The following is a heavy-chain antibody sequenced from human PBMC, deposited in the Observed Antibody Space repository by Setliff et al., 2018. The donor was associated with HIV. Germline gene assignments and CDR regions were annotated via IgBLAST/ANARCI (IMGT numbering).Heavy chain of an antibody. J-gene: IGHJ6*02. CDR1: GFVFTNHW. V-gene: IGHV3-21*01. CDR3: AREGSSSWGALMDV. D-gene: IGHD6-13*01. Sequence: GGSLRLSCAASGFVFTNHWMHWVRQAPGKGLEWVSSISSSSSYIYYADSVKGRFTISRDNAKNSLYLQMNSLGAEDTAVYYCAREGSSSWGALMDVWGQGTTVTVSS. CDR2: ISSSSSYI.